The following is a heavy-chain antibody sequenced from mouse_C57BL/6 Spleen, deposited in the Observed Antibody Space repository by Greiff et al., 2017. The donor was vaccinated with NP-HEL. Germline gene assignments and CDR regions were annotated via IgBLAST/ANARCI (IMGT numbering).Heavy chain of an antibody. CDR2: IYPGSGST. CDR3: ARWEVYGNYVDY. CDR1: GYTFTSYW. D-gene: IGHD2-1*01. J-gene: IGHJ2*01. V-gene: IGHV1-55*01. Sequence: QVQLQQSGAELVKPGASVKMSCKASGYTFTSYWITWVKQRPGQGLEWIGDIYPGSGSTNYNEKFKSKATLTVDTSSSTAYMQLSSLTSEDSAVYYCARWEVYGNYVDYWGQGTTLTVSS.